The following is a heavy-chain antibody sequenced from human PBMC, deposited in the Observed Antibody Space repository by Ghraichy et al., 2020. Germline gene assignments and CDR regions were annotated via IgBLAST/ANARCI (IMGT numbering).Heavy chain of an antibody. CDR2: INPNSGGT. CDR1: GYTFTGYY. Sequence: ASVKVSCKASGYTFTGYYMHWVRQAPVQGLEWMGWINPNSGGTNYAQKFQGRVTMTRDTSISTAYMELSRLRSDDTAVYYCARGPFYYDSSGYFERWFDYWGQGTLVTVSS. CDR3: ARGPFYYDSSGYFERWFDY. V-gene: IGHV1-2*02. J-gene: IGHJ4*02. D-gene: IGHD3-22*01.